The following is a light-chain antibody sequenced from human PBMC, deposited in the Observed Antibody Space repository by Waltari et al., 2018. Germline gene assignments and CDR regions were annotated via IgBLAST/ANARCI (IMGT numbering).Light chain of an antibody. V-gene: IGLV2-11*01. Sequence: QSALTQTRSVSGSPGQSVTISCTGTSSDVGGYNYVSWYQQHPGKAPKLMIYDVNKRPSGVPDRVSGSKSGNTASLTISGLQAEDEADFYCCSYAGSYILVFGGGTKLTVL. CDR1: SSDVGGYNY. J-gene: IGLJ2*01. CDR2: DVN. CDR3: CSYAGSYILV.